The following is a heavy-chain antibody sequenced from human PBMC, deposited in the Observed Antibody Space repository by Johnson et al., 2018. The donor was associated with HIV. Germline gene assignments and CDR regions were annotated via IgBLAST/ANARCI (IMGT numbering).Heavy chain of an antibody. D-gene: IGHD3-3*01. Sequence: QVQLVESGGGVVQPGRSLRLSCAASGFTFSSYAMHWVRQAPGKGLEWVAVISYDGSKKYYADSVKGRLTISRDNSKNTLYLQKNSLRAEDTAVYYCARGSPYYNFWIRYVDAFDIWGQGTMVTVSS. CDR1: GFTFSSYA. CDR3: ARGSPYYNFWIRYVDAFDI. CDR2: ISYDGSKK. J-gene: IGHJ3*02. V-gene: IGHV3-30-3*01.